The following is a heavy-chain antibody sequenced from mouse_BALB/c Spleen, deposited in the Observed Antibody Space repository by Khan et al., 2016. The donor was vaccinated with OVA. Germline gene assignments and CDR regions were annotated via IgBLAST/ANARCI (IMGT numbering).Heavy chain of an antibody. CDR2: INTYTGEP. CDR3: ARSRGNYLLDH. Sequence: QSQLVQSGPELKKPGETVKISCKASRYTFTDYGMNWVKQAPGKGLKWMGWINTYTGEPTYADDFKGRFAFSLETSATTVFLQINNLKNEDMATYYCARSRGNYLLDHWGQGTTLTVSS. D-gene: IGHD2-1*01. J-gene: IGHJ2*01. CDR1: RYTFTDYG. V-gene: IGHV9-1*02.